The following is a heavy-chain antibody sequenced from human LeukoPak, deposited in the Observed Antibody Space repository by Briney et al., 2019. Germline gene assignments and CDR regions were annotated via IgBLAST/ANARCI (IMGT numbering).Heavy chain of an antibody. Sequence: ASVKVSCKVSGHTLTELSMHWVRQAPGKGLEWMGGFDPEDGETIYAQKFQGRVTMTEDTSTDTAYMELSSLRSEDTAVYYCATGNGRGSSYYYGMDVWGQGTTVTVSS. CDR3: ATGNGRGSSYYYGMDV. CDR1: GHTLTELS. D-gene: IGHD1-26*01. J-gene: IGHJ6*02. V-gene: IGHV1-24*01. CDR2: FDPEDGET.